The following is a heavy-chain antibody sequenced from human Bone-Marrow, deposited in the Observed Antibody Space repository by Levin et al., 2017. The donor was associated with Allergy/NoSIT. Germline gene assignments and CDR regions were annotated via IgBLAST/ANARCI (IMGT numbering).Heavy chain of an antibody. J-gene: IGHJ4*02. CDR1: GYSFTSYW. CDR2: IYPGDSDT. Sequence: GESLKISCKGSGYSFTSYWIGWVRQMPGKGLEWMGIIYPGDSDTRYSPSFQGQVTISADKSISTAYLQWSSLKASDTAMYYCARPRRPGSYDFWSGYYPFFDYWGQGTLVTVSS. V-gene: IGHV5-51*01. CDR3: ARPRRPGSYDFWSGYYPFFDY. D-gene: IGHD3-3*01.